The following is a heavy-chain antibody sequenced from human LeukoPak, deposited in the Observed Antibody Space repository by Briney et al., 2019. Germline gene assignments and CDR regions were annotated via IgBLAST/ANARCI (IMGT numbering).Heavy chain of an antibody. CDR3: ARDSAGNQYSSGNFDL. D-gene: IGHD3-10*01. Sequence: GGSLRLSCSASRFTFSSYTMNWVRQAPGKGLEWVSVLYAGGESYYADSVLGRFTISRDNSNNTVFLEMNSLTADDTAVYFCARDSAGNQYSSGNFDLWGQGTLVTVSS. V-gene: IGHV3-53*01. CDR2: LYAGGES. J-gene: IGHJ4*02. CDR1: RFTFSSYT.